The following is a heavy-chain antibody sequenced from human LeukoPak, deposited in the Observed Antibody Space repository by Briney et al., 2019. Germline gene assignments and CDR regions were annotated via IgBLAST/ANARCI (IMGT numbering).Heavy chain of an antibody. D-gene: IGHD6-19*01. Sequence: PGGSLKLSCAASGFTFSSYAMSWVRQAPGKGLEWVSAISGSGGSTYYADSVKGRFTISRDNSKNTLYLQMNSLRAEDTAVYYCAKIVRRHSAVAGKDAFDIWGQGTMVTVSS. J-gene: IGHJ3*02. V-gene: IGHV3-23*01. CDR2: ISGSGGST. CDR1: GFTFSSYA. CDR3: AKIVRRHSAVAGKDAFDI.